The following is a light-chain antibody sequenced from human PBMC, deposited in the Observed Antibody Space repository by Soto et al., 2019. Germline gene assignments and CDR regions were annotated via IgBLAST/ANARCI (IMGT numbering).Light chain of an antibody. V-gene: IGKV3-20*01. Sequence: EIVLTQSPGTLSLSPGERATLSCRASQSVSNNYLAWYQQKPGQAPRLLIYDASNRAAGIPARFSGSGSGTDFTLTISRLEPEDFAVYYCQQYGSSSWTFGQGTKVDIK. CDR2: DAS. CDR1: QSVSNNY. CDR3: QQYGSSSWT. J-gene: IGKJ1*01.